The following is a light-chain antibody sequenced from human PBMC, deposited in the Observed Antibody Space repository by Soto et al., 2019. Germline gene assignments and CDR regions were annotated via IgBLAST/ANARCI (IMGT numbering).Light chain of an antibody. Sequence: EIVLTQSPGTLSLSPGERATLSCRASQSINNRYLAWYQQKPGQAPRLLIYGASSRATGIPDRFSGSGSGTDFTLTISRLEPEDFAVYYCQHYGTSTTFGQGTKVEIK. CDR3: QHYGTSTT. CDR2: GAS. J-gene: IGKJ1*01. CDR1: QSINNRY. V-gene: IGKV3-20*01.